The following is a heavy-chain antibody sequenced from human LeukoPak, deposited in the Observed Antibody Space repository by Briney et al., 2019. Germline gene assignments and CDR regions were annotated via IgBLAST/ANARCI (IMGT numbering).Heavy chain of an antibody. V-gene: IGHV1-58*01. CDR3: AADRIAAADDAFDI. CDR2: IVVGSGNT. D-gene: IGHD6-13*01. J-gene: IGHJ3*02. Sequence: GASVKVSCKASGFTFTSSAVQWVRQARGQRLEWIGWIVVGSGNTNYAQKFQERVTITRDMSTSTAYMELSSLRSEDTAVYYCAADRIAAADDAFDIWGQGTMVTVSS. CDR1: GFTFTSSA.